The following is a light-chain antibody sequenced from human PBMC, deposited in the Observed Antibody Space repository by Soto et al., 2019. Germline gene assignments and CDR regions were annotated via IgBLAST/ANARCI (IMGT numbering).Light chain of an antibody. CDR3: QQVYSYPRT. CDR1: QVISSY. V-gene: IGKV1-9*01. Sequence: DIQLTQSPAFLSSSVGDRGSFTCRASQVISSYLAWYQQKPGRAPMLLIFGASTLQSGVPSRFSGSGSGTEFTLTISSLQPEDFATYFCQQVYSYPRTVGQGTKVEIK. J-gene: IGKJ1*01. CDR2: GAS.